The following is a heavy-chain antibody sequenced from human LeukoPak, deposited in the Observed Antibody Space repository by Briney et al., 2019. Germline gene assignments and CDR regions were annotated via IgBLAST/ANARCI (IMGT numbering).Heavy chain of an antibody. CDR1: GGSISSYY. CDR3: ARGSGSYLFDY. J-gene: IGHJ4*02. D-gene: IGHD1-26*01. V-gene: IGHV4-59*08. CDR2: IYYSGST. Sequence: SETLSLTCTVSGGSISSYYWSWIRQPPRKGLEWIGYIYYSGSTNYNPSLKSRVTISVDTSKNQFSLKLSSVTAADTAVYYCARGSGSYLFDYWGQGTLVTVSS.